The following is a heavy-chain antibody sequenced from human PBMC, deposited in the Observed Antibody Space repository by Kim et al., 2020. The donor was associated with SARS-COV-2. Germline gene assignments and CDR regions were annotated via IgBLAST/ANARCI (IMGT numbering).Heavy chain of an antibody. V-gene: IGHV5-10-1*01. CDR1: GYSFTSYW. D-gene: IGHD3-22*01. CDR3: ARRGGYDSSGYYEDY. Sequence: GASLKISCKGSGYSFTSYWISWVRQMPGKGLEWMGRIDPSDSYTNYSPSFQGHVTISADKSISTAYLQWSSLKASDTAMYYCARRGGYDSSGYYEDYWGQGTLVTVSS. CDR2: IDPSDSYT. J-gene: IGHJ4*02.